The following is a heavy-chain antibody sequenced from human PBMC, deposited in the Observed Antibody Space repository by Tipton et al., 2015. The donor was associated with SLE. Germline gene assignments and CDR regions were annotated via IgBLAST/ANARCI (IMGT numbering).Heavy chain of an antibody. CDR3: ARGFYYDVWTDYHNEKGPKTYYFDS. D-gene: IGHD3-9*01. J-gene: IGHJ4*02. V-gene: IGHV4-39*07. CDR1: GGSINNYY. CDR2: ISYTGST. Sequence: GLVKPSETLSLTCTVSGGSINNYYWGWIRQPPGKGLEWIGSISYTGSTNYNPSLKSRVTISQDTSKNQFSLRLSSVTAADTAVYFCARGFYYDVWTDYHNEKGPKTYYFDSWGQGTLVTVSS.